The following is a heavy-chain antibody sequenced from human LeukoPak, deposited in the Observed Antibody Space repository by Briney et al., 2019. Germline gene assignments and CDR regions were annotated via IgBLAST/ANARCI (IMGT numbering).Heavy chain of an antibody. V-gene: IGHV4-59*01. CDR2: IYYSGRT. D-gene: IGHD6-19*01. Sequence: SETLSLTCTVSGGSINTYSWTWIRQPPGKGLEWIGNIYYSGRTNYNPSLKSRVTISIDASKNQFSLKVSSVTAADTAVYYCARAHSSGWPHMFDPWGQGTLVTVPS. J-gene: IGHJ5*02. CDR1: GGSINTYS. CDR3: ARAHSSGWPHMFDP.